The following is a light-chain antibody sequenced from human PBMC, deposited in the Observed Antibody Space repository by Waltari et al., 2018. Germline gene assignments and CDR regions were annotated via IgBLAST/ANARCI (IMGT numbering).Light chain of an antibody. Sequence: QSALTQPASVSGSPGQSITISCTGTNSDIGGFDYVSCYQQHPDKVPKLLIHDGSSRPSGVSNRFSGSKSGNTAALTISGLRAEDEAHYYCSSFSRSASEVIFGGGTRVTVL. J-gene: IGLJ2*01. CDR1: NSDIGGFDY. CDR3: SSFSRSASEVI. V-gene: IGLV2-14*03. CDR2: DGS.